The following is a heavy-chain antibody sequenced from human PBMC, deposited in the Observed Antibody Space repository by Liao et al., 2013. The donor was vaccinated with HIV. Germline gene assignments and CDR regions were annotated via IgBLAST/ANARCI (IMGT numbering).Heavy chain of an antibody. CDR2: IQTGGTT. J-gene: IGHJ6*03. D-gene: IGHD2-21*01. V-gene: IGHV4-4*07. Sequence: QVQLQESGPGLVKPSATLSLTCTVSGGSVSHYYYSWIRQPAGKGLEWIGHIQTGGTTKYNPSLKSRVTVSLDTSKNQVSLNLTSVTAADTAVYYCAKVRDLFRYYYMDVWGKGTTVIVS. CDR3: AKVRDLFRYYYMDV. CDR1: GGSVSHYY.